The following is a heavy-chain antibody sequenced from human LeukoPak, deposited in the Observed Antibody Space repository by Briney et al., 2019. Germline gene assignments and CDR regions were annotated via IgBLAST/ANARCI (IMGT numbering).Heavy chain of an antibody. CDR3: APLTLTGTTRGLDY. D-gene: IGHD1-7*01. CDR1: GFTFSSYA. Sequence: GGSLRLSCAASGFTFSSYAMSWVRQAPGKGLEWVSAISGSGGSTYYADSVKGRFTISRDNSKNTLYLQMNSLRAEDTAVYYCAPLTLTGTTRGLDYWGQGTLVTVSS. J-gene: IGHJ4*02. CDR2: ISGSGGST. V-gene: IGHV3-23*01.